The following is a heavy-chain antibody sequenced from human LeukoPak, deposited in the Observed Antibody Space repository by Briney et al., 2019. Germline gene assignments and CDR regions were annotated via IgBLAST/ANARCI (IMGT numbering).Heavy chain of an antibody. J-gene: IGHJ4*02. Sequence: GESLNISCQGSGYFFTNFWVAWVRQMLGKGLEWMGIIYPGDSDTRYSQSFQGQVTISADKSISTAYLQWSSLKASDTAMYYCATSGEYCTSTGCSRFDYWGQGTLVTVSS. CDR2: IYPGDSDT. CDR3: ATSGEYCTSTGCSRFDY. D-gene: IGHD2-2*01. V-gene: IGHV5-51*01. CDR1: GYFFTNFW.